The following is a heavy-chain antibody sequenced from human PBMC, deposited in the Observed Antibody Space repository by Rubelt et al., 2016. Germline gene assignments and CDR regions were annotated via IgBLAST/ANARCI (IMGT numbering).Heavy chain of an antibody. V-gene: IGHV3-7*05. CDR2: IKQDGSEK. CDR3: ARSAESLPSDF. Sequence: EVQLVESGGGLVQPGGSLRLYCADSGFTFSSYWMSWVRQAPGKGLEWVDNIKQDGSEKYYVEDVNGRFTISRDNAKNSLYLQMNSLRTYDTAVYFCARSAESLPSDFWGPGTLVTVSS. CDR1: GFTFSSYW. J-gene: IGHJ4*02.